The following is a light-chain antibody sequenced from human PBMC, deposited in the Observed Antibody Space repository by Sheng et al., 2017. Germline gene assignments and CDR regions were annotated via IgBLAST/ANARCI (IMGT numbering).Light chain of an antibody. CDR3: QVWDGSSVL. CDR1: NIGGKK. Sequence: SYVLTQPPSVSVAPGQTARITCGGNNIGGKKCILVPAEVSQAPLLVVYDDSDRPSGIPERFSWLQLWEHGHLTISRVEAGDEAEFYCQVWDGSSVLFGGGTKLTVL. CDR2: DDS. J-gene: IGLJ2*01. V-gene: IGLV3-21*02.